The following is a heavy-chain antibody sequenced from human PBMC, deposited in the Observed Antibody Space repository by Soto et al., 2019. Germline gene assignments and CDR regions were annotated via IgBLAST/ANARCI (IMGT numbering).Heavy chain of an antibody. Sequence: EVPMVESGGGLVQPGGSLRLSCATSGFTFSNYYMMWVRQAPGKGLEWVANIEPDGSEGHYVDSVKGRFTISRDNAKNSLYLQMNNLRVEDTAIYFCASRHLNWGQGTLVTVSS. V-gene: IGHV3-7*01. J-gene: IGHJ4*02. CDR2: IEPDGSEG. CDR1: GFTFSNYY. CDR3: ASRHLN.